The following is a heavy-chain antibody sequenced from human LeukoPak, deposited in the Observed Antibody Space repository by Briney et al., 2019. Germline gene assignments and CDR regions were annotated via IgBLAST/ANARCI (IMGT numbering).Heavy chain of an antibody. Sequence: ASVKVSCKSSGYTFTSYYFTWVRQPRAQGLEWMGWISAYHGHTKYAQKLQGRVTMTTDTSTSTAYMGLRSLRSDDTAVYYCARVRTTLLDNWGQGTLVTVSS. CDR2: ISAYHGHT. D-gene: IGHD2/OR15-2a*01. V-gene: IGHV1-18*01. J-gene: IGHJ4*02. CDR3: ARVRTTLLDN. CDR1: GYTFTSYY.